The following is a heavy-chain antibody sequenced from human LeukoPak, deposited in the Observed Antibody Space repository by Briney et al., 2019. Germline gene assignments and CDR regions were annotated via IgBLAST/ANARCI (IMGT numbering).Heavy chain of an antibody. V-gene: IGHV3-7*01. J-gene: IGHJ4*02. CDR3: ARDCSSTSCYWVFDY. D-gene: IGHD2-2*01. Sequence: GGSLRLSCAASGFTFSSYWMSWVRQAPGKGLEWVANIKQDGSEKYYADSVKGRLTISRDNAKKSLYLQMNSLRAEDTAVYYCARDCSSTSCYWVFDYWGQGTLVTVSS. CDR1: GFTFSSYW. CDR2: IKQDGSEK.